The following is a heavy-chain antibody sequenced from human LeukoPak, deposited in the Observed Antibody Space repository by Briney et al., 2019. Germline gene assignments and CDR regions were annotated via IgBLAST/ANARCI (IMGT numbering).Heavy chain of an antibody. CDR3: SGGSIYYYYGMDV. D-gene: IGHD2-15*01. J-gene: IGHJ6*02. V-gene: IGHV3-21*01. CDR2: ISSSSSYI. CDR1: GFTFSSYS. Sequence: GGSLRLSCAASGFTFSSYSMNWVRQAPGKGLEWVSSISSSSSYIYYADSVKGRFTISRDNAKNSLYLQMNSLRAEDTAVYFCSGGSIYYYYGMDVWGQATTVTVSS.